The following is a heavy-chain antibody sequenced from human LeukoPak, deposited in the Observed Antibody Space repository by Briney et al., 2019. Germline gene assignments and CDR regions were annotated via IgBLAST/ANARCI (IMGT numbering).Heavy chain of an antibody. J-gene: IGHJ4*02. CDR1: GGSISGYY. CDR2: IHYTGST. CDR3: AGGPAVTTNDY. D-gene: IGHD4-17*01. V-gene: IGHV4-59*01. Sequence: SETLSLTCTVSGGSISGYYWTWIRQTPGKGLEWIGFIHYTGSTNYNPSLKSRVTISVDTSKSQFSLELTSVTAADTAVYYCAGGPAVTTNDYWGQGTLVTVFS.